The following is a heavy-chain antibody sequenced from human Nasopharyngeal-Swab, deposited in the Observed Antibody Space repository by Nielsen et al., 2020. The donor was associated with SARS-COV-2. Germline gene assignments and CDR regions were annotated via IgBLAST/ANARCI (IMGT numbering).Heavy chain of an antibody. CDR3: ARGGMVRGVIITYYYYGMDV. CDR2: ISSSGSTI. J-gene: IGHJ6*02. V-gene: IGHV3-48*03. D-gene: IGHD3-10*01. CDR1: GFTFSSYA. Sequence: GESLKISCAASGFTFSSYAMNWVRQAPGKGLEWVSYISSSGSTIYYADSVKGRFTISRDNAKNSLYLQMNSLRAEDTAVYYCARGGMVRGVIITYYYYGMDVWGQGTTVTVSS.